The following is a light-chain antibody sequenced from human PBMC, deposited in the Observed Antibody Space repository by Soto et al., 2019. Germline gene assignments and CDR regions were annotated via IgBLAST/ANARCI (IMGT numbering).Light chain of an antibody. V-gene: IGLV1-44*01. CDR1: ASDIGTNT. CDR2: SND. J-gene: IGLJ1*01. Sequence: QSVLTQPPSASGTPGQRVSISCSGRASDIGTNTVNWYQQFPGTAPKLLLHSNDQRPSGVPDRFSGSKSGTSASLAISGLQSEDEADYYCVAWDGSLNGYVFGTGTKADRP. CDR3: VAWDGSLNGYV.